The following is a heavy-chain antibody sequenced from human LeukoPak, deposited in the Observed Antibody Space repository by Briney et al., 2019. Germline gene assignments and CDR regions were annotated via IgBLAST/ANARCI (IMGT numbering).Heavy chain of an antibody. CDR3: ARASGTDH. D-gene: IGHD3-10*01. J-gene: IGHJ4*02. CDR1: GFTFSSYA. V-gene: IGHV3-30-3*01. Sequence: GGSLRLSCAASGFTFSSYAMHWVRQAPGKGLEWVAVISYDGSNKYYADSVKGRFTISRDNSKNTLYLQMNSLRAEDTAVYYCARASGTDHWGQGTLVTVSS. CDR2: ISYDGSNK.